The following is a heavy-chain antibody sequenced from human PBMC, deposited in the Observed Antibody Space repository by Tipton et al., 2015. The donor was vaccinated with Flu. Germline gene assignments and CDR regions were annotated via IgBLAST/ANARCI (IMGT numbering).Heavy chain of an antibody. CDR1: GYSIRSSNYY. D-gene: IGHD4-11*01. Sequence: TLSLTCAVPGYSIRSSNYYWGWIRQPPGKGLEWIGNNFHSGNTYHNPSLRSRVTISIDTSKNHFSLKLSSVTAADTAVYYCAGRDYSNYVSEPKNWFDPWGQGALVTVSS. CDR3: AGRDYSNYVSEPKNWFDP. J-gene: IGHJ5*02. V-gene: IGHV4-38-2*01. CDR2: NFHSGNT.